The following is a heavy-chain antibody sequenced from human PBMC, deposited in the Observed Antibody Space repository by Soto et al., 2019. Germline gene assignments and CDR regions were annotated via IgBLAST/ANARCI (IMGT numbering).Heavy chain of an antibody. CDR2: IYYSGST. J-gene: IGHJ5*02. Sequence: QLQLQESGPGLVKPSETLSLTCTVSGGSISSSSYYWGWIRQPPGKGREWTGSIYYSGSTYYNTSPKTPVTISVAPSRDQFSLKLSSVTAADPAVFYCAGRDSSPHYRSWGQGTLVTVSS. V-gene: IGHV4-39*01. CDR3: AGRDSSPHYRS. D-gene: IGHD3-16*02. CDR1: GGSISSSSYY.